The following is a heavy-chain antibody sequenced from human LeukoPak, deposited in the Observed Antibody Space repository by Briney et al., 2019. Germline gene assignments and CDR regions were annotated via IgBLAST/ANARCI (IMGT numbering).Heavy chain of an antibody. CDR3: GSSSWYYYYYYYMDV. J-gene: IGHJ6*03. CDR1: GGSISSSSYY. D-gene: IGHD6-13*01. Sequence: PSETLSLTCTVPGGSISSSSYYWGWIRQPPGKGLEWIGSIYYSGSTYYNPSLKSRVTISVDTSKNQFSLKLSSVTAADTAVYYCGSSSWYYYYYYYMDVWGKGTTVTISS. V-gene: IGHV4-39*01. CDR2: IYYSGST.